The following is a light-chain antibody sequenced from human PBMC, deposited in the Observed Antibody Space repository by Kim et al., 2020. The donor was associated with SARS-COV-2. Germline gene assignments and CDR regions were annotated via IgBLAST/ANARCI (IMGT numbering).Light chain of an antibody. J-gene: IGLJ3*02. Sequence: QSVLTQPPSASGTPGQRVTITCSGSSSNIGSNYVYWYQQLPGTAPKLLIYRNNQRPSGVPDRFSGSNSGTSASLAISGLRSEDEADYYCAAWDDSLSGLFGGGTQLTVL. V-gene: IGLV1-47*01. CDR3: AAWDDSLSGL. CDR2: RNN. CDR1: SSNIGSNY.